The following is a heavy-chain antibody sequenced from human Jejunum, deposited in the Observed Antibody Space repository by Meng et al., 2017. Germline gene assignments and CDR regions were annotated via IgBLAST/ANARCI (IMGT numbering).Heavy chain of an antibody. Sequence: GESLKISCAASGFTFSSYAMSWVRQAPGKGLKWVSDISGSGDNTYYADSVKGRFTISRDNSKKTLYLQMNNLRAGDTALYYCAKDVTGYSSSTAFDCWGQGTLVTVSS. J-gene: IGHJ4*02. V-gene: IGHV3-23*01. CDR3: AKDVTGYSSSTAFDC. CDR1: GFTFSSYA. D-gene: IGHD6-13*01. CDR2: ISGSGDNT.